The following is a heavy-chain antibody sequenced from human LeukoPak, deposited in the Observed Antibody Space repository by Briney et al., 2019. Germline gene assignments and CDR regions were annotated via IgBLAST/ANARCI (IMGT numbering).Heavy chain of an antibody. CDR3: VRESKTYDGSGYYHDY. J-gene: IGHJ4*02. CDR1: GGSIRNYF. Sequence: SETLSLTCSVSGGSIRNYFWSWIRQPAGKGLEWIGRIYTSGSIDYKPSLRSRVTMSVDTSRNQFSLKLTSVTAADTAVYYCVRESKTYDGSGYYHDYWGQGTLVIVSS. D-gene: IGHD3-22*01. V-gene: IGHV4-4*07. CDR2: IYTSGSI.